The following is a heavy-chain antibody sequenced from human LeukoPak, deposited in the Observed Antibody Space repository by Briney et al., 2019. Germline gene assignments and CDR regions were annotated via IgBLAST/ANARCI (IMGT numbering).Heavy chain of an antibody. CDR2: IRSKANSYAT. J-gene: IGHJ4*02. CDR3: TRPPFMTTVTPSGDY. V-gene: IGHV3-73*01. D-gene: IGHD4-11*01. CDR1: GFTFSVSA. Sequence: GGSLRLSCAASGFTFSVSAMHWVRQASGKGLEWVGRIRSKANSYATAYAASVKGRFTISRDDSKNAAYLQMNSLKTEDTAVYYCTRPPFMTTVTPSGDYWGQGTLVTVSS.